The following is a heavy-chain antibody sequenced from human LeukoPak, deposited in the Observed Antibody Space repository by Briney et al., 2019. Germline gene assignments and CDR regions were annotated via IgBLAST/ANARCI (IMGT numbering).Heavy chain of an antibody. Sequence: PSQTLSLTXTVSGGSISSGSYYWSWIRQPAGKGLEWIGRIYTSGSTNYNPSLKSRVTISVDTSKNQFSLKLSSVTAADTAVYYCARGDLAAAGYFDYWGQGTLVTVSS. CDR1: GGSISSGSYY. CDR2: IYTSGST. V-gene: IGHV4-61*02. D-gene: IGHD6-13*01. J-gene: IGHJ4*02. CDR3: ARGDLAAAGYFDY.